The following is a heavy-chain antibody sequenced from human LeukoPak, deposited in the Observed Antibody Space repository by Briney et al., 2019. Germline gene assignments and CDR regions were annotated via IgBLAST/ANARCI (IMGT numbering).Heavy chain of an antibody. CDR2: ISYDGSNK. J-gene: IGHJ3*02. CDR3: AKDRRRGYCSSTSCYDAFDI. CDR1: GFTFSSYA. Sequence: PGGSLRLSCAASGFTFSSYAMHWVRQAPGRGLEWVAVISYDGSNKYYADSVKGRFTISRDNSKNTLYLQMNSLRAEDTAVYYCAKDRRRGYCSSTSCYDAFDIWGQGTMVTVSS. V-gene: IGHV3-30-3*01. D-gene: IGHD2-2*01.